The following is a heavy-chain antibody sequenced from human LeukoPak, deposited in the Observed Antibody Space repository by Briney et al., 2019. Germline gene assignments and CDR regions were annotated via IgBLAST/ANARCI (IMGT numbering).Heavy chain of an antibody. CDR3: ARYYCPGGSCSHFDY. CDR1: GGSINNYY. Sequence: SETLSLTCAVSGGSINNYYWSWIRQPPGXGLEWIGYIHYSGKTNRNPSLKSRVTISADTSKNQFSLKLTSVTAADTAVYYCARYYCPGGSCSHFDYWGQGTLVTVSS. V-gene: IGHV4-59*08. CDR2: IHYSGKT. J-gene: IGHJ4*02. D-gene: IGHD2-15*01.